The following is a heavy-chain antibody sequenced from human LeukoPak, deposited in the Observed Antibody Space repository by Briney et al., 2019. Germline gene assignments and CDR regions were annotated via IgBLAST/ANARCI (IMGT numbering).Heavy chain of an antibody. D-gene: IGHD3-10*01. CDR1: GFTFSSYG. CDR2: IRYDGDNK. Sequence: GGSLRLSCAASGFTFSSYGMHWVRQAPGKGLEWVAFIRYDGDNKYYADSVKGRFTISRDNSKSTLYLQMNSLRAEDTAVYYCAKARRSGGITMIRGVKDRGWFDSWGQGTLVTVSS. CDR3: AKARRSGGITMIRGVKDRGWFDS. J-gene: IGHJ5*01. V-gene: IGHV3-30*02.